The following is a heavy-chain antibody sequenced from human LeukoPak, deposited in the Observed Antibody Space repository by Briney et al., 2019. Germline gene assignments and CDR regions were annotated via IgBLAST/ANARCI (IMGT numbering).Heavy chain of an antibody. J-gene: IGHJ4*02. CDR2: ISSSSSYI. D-gene: IGHD3-10*01. CDR1: GFTFSSYS. CDR3: ARGGRYYGSGSYYNPIDY. Sequence: GGSLRLSCAASGFTFSSYSMNWVRQAPGKGLEWVSSISSSSSYIYYADSVKGRFTISRENAKNSLYLQMNSLRAGGTAVYYCARGGRYYGSGSYYNPIDYWGQGTLVTVSS. V-gene: IGHV3-21*01.